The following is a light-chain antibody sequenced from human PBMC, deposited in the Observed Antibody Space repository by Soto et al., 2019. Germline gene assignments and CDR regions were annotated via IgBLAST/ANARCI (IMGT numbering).Light chain of an antibody. Sequence: QSVLTQPHSVSAAPGQKVTISCSGSSSNIGSDYVSWYQQLPGTAPKLLIYENSERPSGIPDRFSGSKSGTSATLGITGLQTGDEADYYCGAWDSSLTGGVFGGGTKLTVL. CDR1: SSNIGSDY. CDR2: ENS. V-gene: IGLV1-51*02. J-gene: IGLJ2*01. CDR3: GAWDSSLTGGV.